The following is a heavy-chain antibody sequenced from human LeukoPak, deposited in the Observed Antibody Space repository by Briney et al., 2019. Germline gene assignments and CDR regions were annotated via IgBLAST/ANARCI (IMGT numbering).Heavy chain of an antibody. CDR1: GFTFSSYA. J-gene: IGHJ4*02. CDR3: AKAHYRPYYGSGSYYNVFDY. D-gene: IGHD3-10*01. Sequence: PGRSLRLSCAASGFTFSSYAMHWVRQAPGKGLEWVAVISYDGSNKYYADSVKGRFTISRDNSKNTLYLQMNSLRAEDTALYYCAKAHYRPYYGSGSYYNVFDYWGQGTLVTVSS. CDR2: ISYDGSNK. V-gene: IGHV3-30-3*01.